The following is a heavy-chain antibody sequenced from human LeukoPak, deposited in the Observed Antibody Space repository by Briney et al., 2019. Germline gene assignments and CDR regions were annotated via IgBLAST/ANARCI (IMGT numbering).Heavy chain of an antibody. CDR2: IYHSGST. Sequence: NSSETLSLTCAVSGGSISSGGYSWSWIRQPPGKGLEWIGYIYHSGSTYYNPSLKSRVTLSVDTSKNQFSLKLSSVTAADTAVYYCARLPGIVVVPAAMNFDYWGQGTLVTVSS. J-gene: IGHJ4*02. V-gene: IGHV4-30-2*03. CDR3: ARLPGIVVVPAAMNFDY. D-gene: IGHD2-2*01. CDR1: GGSISSGGYS.